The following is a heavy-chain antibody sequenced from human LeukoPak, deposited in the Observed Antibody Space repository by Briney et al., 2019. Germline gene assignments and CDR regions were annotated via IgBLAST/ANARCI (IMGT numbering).Heavy chain of an antibody. V-gene: IGHV3-23*01. J-gene: IGHJ4*02. CDR2: ISGSGGST. CDR3: AKLVVLGMKIENVYYYDSSGYYFDY. CDR1: GFTFSSYA. Sequence: GGSLRLSCAASGFTFSSYAMSWVRQAPGKGLEWVSAISGSGGSTYYADSVKGRFTISRDNSKNTLYLQMNSLRAEDTAVYYCAKLVVLGMKIENVYYYDSSGYYFDYWGQGTLVTVSS. D-gene: IGHD3-22*01.